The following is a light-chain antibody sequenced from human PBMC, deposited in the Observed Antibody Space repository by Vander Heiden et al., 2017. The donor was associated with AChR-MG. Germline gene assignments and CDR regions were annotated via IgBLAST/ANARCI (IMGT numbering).Light chain of an antibody. CDR3: QQDDSYPYT. J-gene: IGKJ2*01. Sequence: AIRITKSPSSLSASTGDRVTITCRASQGISSYLAWYQQKPGKAPKLLIYAASTLQSGVPSRFSGSGSGTDFTLTISCLQSEDFATYYCQQDDSYPYTFGQGTKLEIK. V-gene: IGKV1-8*01. CDR2: AAS. CDR1: QGISSY.